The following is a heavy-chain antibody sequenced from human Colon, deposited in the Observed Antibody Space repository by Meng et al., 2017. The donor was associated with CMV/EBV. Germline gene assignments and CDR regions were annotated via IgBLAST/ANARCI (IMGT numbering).Heavy chain of an antibody. J-gene: IGHJ4*02. CDR3: AKDFGYSSSSGDFDY. CDR1: GFTFSSYG. D-gene: IGHD6-6*01. Sequence: GESLKISCAASGFTFSSYGMHWVRQAPGKGLEWVAFIRYDGSNKYYAVSVKGRFTISRDNSKNTLYLQMNSLRAEDTAVYYCAKDFGYSSSSGDFDYWGQGTLVTVSS. V-gene: IGHV3-30*02. CDR2: IRYDGSNK.